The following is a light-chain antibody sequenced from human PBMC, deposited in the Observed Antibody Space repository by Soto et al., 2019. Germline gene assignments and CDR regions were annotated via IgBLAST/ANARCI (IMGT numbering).Light chain of an antibody. Sequence: EIGVTQAPGALSLKQGERATLACSASQSVASRNLAWYQQKSGQAPRLLIYGASSRATGIPDRFSGSGSGTDFTLTSSRLEPEDFAVYYCQQYGRSPWTFGHGTQLDIK. CDR2: GAS. CDR3: QQYGRSPWT. CDR1: QSVASRN. J-gene: IGKJ1*01. V-gene: IGKV3-20*01.